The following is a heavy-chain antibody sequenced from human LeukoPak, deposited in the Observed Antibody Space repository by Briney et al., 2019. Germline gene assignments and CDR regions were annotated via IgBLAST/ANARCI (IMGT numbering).Heavy chain of an antibody. CDR3: ARTTEDCSSTSCYQYWFDP. CDR1: GFYFANYA. D-gene: IGHD2-2*01. J-gene: IGHJ5*02. Sequence: PGGSLRLSCAASGFYFANYAMSWVRQAPGKGLEWVSNISGSGSGGSTYYADSVKGRFTISRDNSKNTLYLQMNSLRAEDTAVYYCARTTEDCSSTSCYQYWFDPWGQGTLVTVSS. V-gene: IGHV3-23*01. CDR2: ISGSGSGGST.